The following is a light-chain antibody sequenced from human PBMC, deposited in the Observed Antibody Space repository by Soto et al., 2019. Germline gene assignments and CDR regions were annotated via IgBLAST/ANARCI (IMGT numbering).Light chain of an antibody. V-gene: IGLV4-69*01. CDR1: SEHSSYA. CDR2: VNSDGSH. Sequence: QLVLTQSPSASASLGASVKLTCTLSSEHSSYAIAWHQQQPEKGPRYLMKVNSDGSHIKGDGIPDRFSGSSSGAERYLTISSLQSEDEADYYCQTWGTGIRVFGGGTKLTV. J-gene: IGLJ3*02. CDR3: QTWGTGIRV.